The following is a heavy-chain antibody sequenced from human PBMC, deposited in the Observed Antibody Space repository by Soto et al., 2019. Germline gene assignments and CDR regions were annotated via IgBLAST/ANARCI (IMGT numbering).Heavy chain of an antibody. J-gene: IGHJ4*01. CDR2: ISAGGGGT. CDR3: AKDMGQWVETLDF. CDR1: GFTLTRSA. D-gene: IGHD6-19*01. V-gene: IGHV3-23*01. Sequence: LRLSCAGSGFTLTRSAVSWVRQAPGKGLEWVSGISAGGGGTYYADSVKGRFTISRDISKNTVYLQMNGLRVEDTAVYYCAKDMGQWVETLDFWGHGTLVTVSS.